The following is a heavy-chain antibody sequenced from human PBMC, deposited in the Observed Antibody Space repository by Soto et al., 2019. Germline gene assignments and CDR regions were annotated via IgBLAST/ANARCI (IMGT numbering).Heavy chain of an antibody. J-gene: IGHJ5*02. Sequence: QLVESGGGLVQPVGPLRLSGQAPDFGFSSNTMDWFRQAPGKGPEWVARVKHTPKNNGTEYAASVRGRFTISRDDSQSSLFLQMNNLKTDDTAVYYCVRNDLGGFVPWGQGTLVTVSS. CDR2: VKHTPKNNGT. V-gene: IGHV3-72*01. CDR3: VRNDLGGFVP. D-gene: IGHD3-16*01. CDR1: DFGFSSNT.